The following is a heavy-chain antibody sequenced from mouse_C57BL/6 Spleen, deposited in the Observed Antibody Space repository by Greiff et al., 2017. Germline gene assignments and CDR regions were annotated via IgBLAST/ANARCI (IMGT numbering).Heavy chain of an antibody. V-gene: IGHV3-6*01. Sequence: DVQLQESGPGLVKPSQSLSLSCSVSGYSFTSGYFWNLIRQLPGNKVEWMGYISYDGSNNYNPTLKKRISITRDTSKNPFFLQLDSVTTEDTATYCCARDRSTGVAPNWDFEGWGTGGTVTVGS. J-gene: IGHJ1*03. CDR2: ISYDGSN. CDR1: GYSFTSGYF. D-gene: IGHD1-1*01. CDR3: ARDRSTGVAPNWDFEG.